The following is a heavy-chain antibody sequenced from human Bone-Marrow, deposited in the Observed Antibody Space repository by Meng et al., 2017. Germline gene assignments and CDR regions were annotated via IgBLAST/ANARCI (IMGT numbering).Heavy chain of an antibody. D-gene: IGHD5-24*01. J-gene: IGHJ4*02. Sequence: QLQLQESGLGLVKPSQTLSLTCAVSGGSISSDNYPWSWIRQPPGKGLESIGYIYHSGTAYYNPSLESRVPISVDRSKNQFSLKLSSVTAADTAVYYCARGDGYNRYFDYWGQGTLVTVSS. CDR3: ARGDGYNRYFDY. CDR1: GGSISSDNYP. CDR2: IYHSGTA. V-gene: IGHV4-30-2*01.